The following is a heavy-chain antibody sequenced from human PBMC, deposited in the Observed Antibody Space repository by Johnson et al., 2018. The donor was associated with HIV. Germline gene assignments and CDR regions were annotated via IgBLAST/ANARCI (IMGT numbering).Heavy chain of an antibody. CDR2: ISYDGSNT. CDR3: ARDDLRDTGAFDI. D-gene: IGHD2-8*02. Sequence: VQLVESGGGVVQPGRSLRLSCAASGFTFSNYAMHWVRQAPGKGLEWVAVISYDGSNTYYADSVKGRFPISRDNSKNTLYLQMNSQRAEDTALHYCARDDLRDTGAFDIWGQGTMVTVSS. V-gene: IGHV3-30*04. CDR1: GFTFSNYA. J-gene: IGHJ3*02.